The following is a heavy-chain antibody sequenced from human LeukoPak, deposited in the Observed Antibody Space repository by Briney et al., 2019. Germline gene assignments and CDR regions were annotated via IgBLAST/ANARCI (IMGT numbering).Heavy chain of an antibody. D-gene: IGHD3-10*01. V-gene: IGHV1-69*13. CDR1: GYTFTSYG. CDR2: IIPIFGTA. Sequence: SVKVSCKASGYTFTSYGISWVRQAPGQGLEWMGGIIPIFGTANYAQKFQGRVTITADESTSTAYMELRSLRSDDTAVYYCATGDDGSGTPFDPWGQGTLVTVSS. J-gene: IGHJ5*02. CDR3: ATGDDGSGTPFDP.